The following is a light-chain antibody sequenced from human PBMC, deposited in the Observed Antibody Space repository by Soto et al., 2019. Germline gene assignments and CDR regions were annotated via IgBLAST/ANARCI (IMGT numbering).Light chain of an antibody. Sequence: QSALTQPPSASGSPGQSVTISCTGTSSDVGAYNYVSWYQQHPGKAPKLVIFEVNKRPSGVPDRFSGSKSGNTASLTVSGLQTEDEADYYCNSYAGSNSFVFGIGTKLTVL. J-gene: IGLJ1*01. CDR1: SSDVGAYNY. CDR2: EVN. V-gene: IGLV2-8*01. CDR3: NSYAGSNSFV.